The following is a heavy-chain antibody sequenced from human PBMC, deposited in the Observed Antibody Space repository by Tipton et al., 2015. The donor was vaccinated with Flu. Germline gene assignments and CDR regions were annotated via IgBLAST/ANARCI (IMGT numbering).Heavy chain of an antibody. V-gene: IGHV4-59*11. CDR3: ARVERGFFDL. Sequence: TLSLTCTVSGGSFNSHYWTWIRQRPGKGLEWIGYIFYTGDTNYNPSLLSRVTISQDTSKNQFSLKLCAVTAADTAVYFCARVERGFFDLWGRGTLATVSS. J-gene: IGHJ2*01. D-gene: IGHD3-3*01. CDR1: GGSFNSHY. CDR2: IFYTGDT.